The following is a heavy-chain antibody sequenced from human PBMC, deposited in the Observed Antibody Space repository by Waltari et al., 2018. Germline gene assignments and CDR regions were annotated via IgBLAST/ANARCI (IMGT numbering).Heavy chain of an antibody. CDR1: GGSFSGYY. CDR3: ARARRVGYSYGYGY. J-gene: IGHJ4*02. D-gene: IGHD5-18*01. V-gene: IGHV4-34*01. Sequence: QVQLQQWGAGLLKPSETLSLTCAVYGGSFSGYYWSWIRKRPGKGLEWIGEINHSGSTNYNPSLNSLVTISVDTSKNQFSLKLRSVTAADTAVYYCARARRVGYSYGYGYWGQGTLVTVSS. CDR2: INHSGST.